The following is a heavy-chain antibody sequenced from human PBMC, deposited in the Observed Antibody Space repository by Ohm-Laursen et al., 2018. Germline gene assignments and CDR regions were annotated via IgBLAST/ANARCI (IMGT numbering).Heavy chain of an antibody. CDR3: AHRGSGNYEGLFNY. CDR2: IYWDDDK. CDR1: GYSISSGYF. J-gene: IGHJ4*02. V-gene: IGHV2-5*02. D-gene: IGHD3-10*01. Sequence: TLSLTCAVSGYSISSGYFWGWIRQPPGKGLEWLALIYWDDDKRYSPSLKSRLTITKDTSKNQVVLTMTNMDPVDTATYYCAHRGSGNYEGLFNYWGQGTLVTVSS.